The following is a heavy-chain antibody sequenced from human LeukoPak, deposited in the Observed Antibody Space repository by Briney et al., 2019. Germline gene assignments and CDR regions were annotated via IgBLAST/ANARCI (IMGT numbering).Heavy chain of an antibody. CDR3: AGVGAKNWFDP. J-gene: IGHJ5*02. CDR1: GYSISSGYY. Sequence: SETLSLTCTVSGYSISSGYYWGWIRQPPGKGLEWIGSIYHSGSTYYNPSLKSRVTISVDTSKNQFSLKLSSVTAADTAVYYCAGVGAKNWFDPWGQGTLVTVSS. V-gene: IGHV4-38-2*02. D-gene: IGHD1-26*01. CDR2: IYHSGST.